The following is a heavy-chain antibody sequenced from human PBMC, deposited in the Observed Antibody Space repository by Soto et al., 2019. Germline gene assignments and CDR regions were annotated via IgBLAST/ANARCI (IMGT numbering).Heavy chain of an antibody. CDR1: GFTFSSYG. Sequence: GGSLRLSCAASGFTFSSYGMHWVRQAPGKGLEWVAVISYDGSNKYYADSVKGRFTISRDNSKNTLYLQMNSLRAEDTAVYYCAKDISDIVVVVAATPDQSYYYYGMDVWGQGTTVTVSS. D-gene: IGHD2-15*01. CDR2: ISYDGSNK. V-gene: IGHV3-30*18. CDR3: AKDISDIVVVVAATPDQSYYYYGMDV. J-gene: IGHJ6*02.